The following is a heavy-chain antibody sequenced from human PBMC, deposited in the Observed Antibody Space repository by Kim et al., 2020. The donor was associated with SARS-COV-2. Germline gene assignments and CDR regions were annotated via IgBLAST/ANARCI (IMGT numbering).Heavy chain of an antibody. CDR3: AKGQRITMIVVVITRPYYFDY. V-gene: IGHV3-23*01. Sequence: GGSLRLSCAASGFTFSSYAMSWVRQAPGKGLEWVSAISGSGGSTYYADSVKGRFTISRDNSKNTLYLQMNSLRAEDTAVYYCAKGQRITMIVVVITRPYYFDYWGQGTLVTVSS. J-gene: IGHJ4*02. CDR1: GFTFSSYA. D-gene: IGHD3-22*01. CDR2: ISGSGGST.